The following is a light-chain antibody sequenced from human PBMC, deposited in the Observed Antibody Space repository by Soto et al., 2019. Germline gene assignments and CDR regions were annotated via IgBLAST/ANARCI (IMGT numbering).Light chain of an antibody. CDR2: APS. J-gene: IGKJ2*01. Sequence: DIQMTQSPSSLSASVGDRVTITCRASQSISSYLNWYQQKPGKAPKLLIYAPSSVQSGVPSRFSGSGSGTHFTLPISSLQPEDFATYCRLHSYSTPRTFGLGTKLEIK. CDR3: LHSYSTPRT. V-gene: IGKV1-39*01. CDR1: QSISSY.